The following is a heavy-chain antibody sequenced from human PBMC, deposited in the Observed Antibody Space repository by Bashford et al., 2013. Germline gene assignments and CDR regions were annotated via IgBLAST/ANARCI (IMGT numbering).Heavy chain of an antibody. V-gene: IGHV3-74*01. Sequence: VRQAPGKGLEWVARISNDGGNINFADPVRGRFTIFRDNAKSTLYLQMNSLRAEDTAVYYCARDQTVSGPSTYDYWGQGSPGHRLL. CDR3: ARDQTVSGPSTYDY. CDR2: ISNDGGNI. J-gene: IGHJ4*02. D-gene: IGHD2/OR15-2a*01.